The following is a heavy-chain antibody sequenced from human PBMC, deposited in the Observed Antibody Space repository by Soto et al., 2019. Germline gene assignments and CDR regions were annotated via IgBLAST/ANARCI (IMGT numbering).Heavy chain of an antibody. V-gene: IGHV3-11*01. CDR3: APVVGLHPHTWFGP. CDR2: INERGPTI. Sequence: GLSLRLPGEPSAFSVTDSMSWIRQAPGKGQEWVAYINERGPTIFYADSVSGRFTISRDSAQNSLFLLMDSLRVDDTAIYYCAPVVGLHPHTWFGPWGQGTLVTVSS. J-gene: IGHJ5*02. CDR1: AFSVTDS.